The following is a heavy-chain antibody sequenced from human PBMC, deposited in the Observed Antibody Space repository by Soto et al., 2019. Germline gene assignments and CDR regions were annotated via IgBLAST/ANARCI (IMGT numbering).Heavy chain of an antibody. D-gene: IGHD6-19*01. J-gene: IGHJ4*02. V-gene: IGHV3-23*01. CDR2: ISGSGGST. CDR3: RIPEGGKRVKAVAGTGFDY. Sequence: PGGSLRLSCAASGFTFSSYAMSWVRQAPGKGLEWVSAISGSGGSTYYADSVKGRFTISRDNSKNTLYLQMNSLRAEDTAVYYWRIPEGGKRVKAVAGTGFDYWGQGTLVTVSS. CDR1: GFTFSSYA.